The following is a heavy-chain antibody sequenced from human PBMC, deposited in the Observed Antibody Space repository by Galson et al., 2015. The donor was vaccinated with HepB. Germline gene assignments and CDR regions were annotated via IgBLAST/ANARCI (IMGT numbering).Heavy chain of an antibody. D-gene: IGHD4-17*01. CDR1: GGSIGAYY. CDR2: VSDRGST. CDR3: ARHGDYGYDDAFDI. Sequence: SETLSLTCIVSGGSIGAYYWSWIRQPPGRGLEWIGYVSDRGSTNYNPSFKSRVIISVDTSKNQFSLKLTSVTAADTAIYYCARHGDYGYDDAFDIWGQGTMVTVS. V-gene: IGHV4-59*08. J-gene: IGHJ3*02.